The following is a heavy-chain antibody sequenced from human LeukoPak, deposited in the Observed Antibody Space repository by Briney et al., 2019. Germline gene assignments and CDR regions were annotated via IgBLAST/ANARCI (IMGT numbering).Heavy chain of an antibody. CDR1: GGSISSYY. CDR2: IYTSGST. V-gene: IGHV4-4*07. Sequence: SETLSLTCTVSGGSISSYYWSWIRQPAGKGLEWIGRIYTSGSTNYNPSLKSRVTMSVDTSKNQFSLKLSSVTAADTAVYYCARAIETNDYGVLYFDYWGQGTLVTVSS. D-gene: IGHD4-17*01. CDR3: ARAIETNDYGVLYFDY. J-gene: IGHJ4*02.